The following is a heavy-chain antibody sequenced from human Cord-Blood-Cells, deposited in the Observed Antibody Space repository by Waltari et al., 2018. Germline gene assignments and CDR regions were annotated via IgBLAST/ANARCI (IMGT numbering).Heavy chain of an antibody. D-gene: IGHD3-10*01. Sequence: QVQLVQSGAEVKKPGASVKVSCKASGYTFTSYDINWARQATGQGLEWMGWMNPNSGNTGYAQKFQGRVTITRNTSISTAYMELSSLRSEDTAVYYCARRYYYGSGSYYNFDYWGQGTLVTVS. J-gene: IGHJ4*02. CDR2: MNPNSGNT. CDR1: GYTFTSYD. V-gene: IGHV1-8*03. CDR3: ARRYYYGSGSYYNFDY.